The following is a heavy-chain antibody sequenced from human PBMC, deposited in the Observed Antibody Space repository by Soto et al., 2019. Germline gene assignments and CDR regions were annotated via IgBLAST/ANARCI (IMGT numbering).Heavy chain of an antibody. CDR1: GDSISSGTHY. Sequence: LSLTCTVSGDSISSGTHYWNWIRQHPGKGLEWIGYISSSGNSYYSPSLKSRVFMSVDTSKNLFSLKLSSVTAADTAVYYCARLGATSGLDWFDPWGQGTLVTVSS. V-gene: IGHV4-31*03. D-gene: IGHD1-26*01. CDR3: ARLGATSGLDWFDP. CDR2: ISSSGNS. J-gene: IGHJ5*02.